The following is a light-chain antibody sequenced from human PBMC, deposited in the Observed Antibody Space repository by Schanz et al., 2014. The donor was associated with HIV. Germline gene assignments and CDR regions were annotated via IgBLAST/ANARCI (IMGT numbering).Light chain of an antibody. J-gene: IGLJ1*01. CDR3: GSYTSSSALYV. CDR2: DVS. Sequence: QSALTQPASVSGSLGQSVTVSCTGTSSDVGGYNYVSSHRQPPGKAPKLMIYDVSNRPSGVSSRFSGSKSGNTASLTISGLQAEDEADYYCGSYTSSSALYVFGSGTKLTVL. CDR1: SSDVGGYNY. V-gene: IGLV2-14*03.